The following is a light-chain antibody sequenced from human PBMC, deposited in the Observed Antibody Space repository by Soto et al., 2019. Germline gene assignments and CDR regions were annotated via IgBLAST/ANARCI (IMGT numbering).Light chain of an antibody. V-gene: IGLV2-14*01. CDR2: QVT. Sequence: QSVLTQPASVSCSLGQSITISCTGTTRDIAGYNYISWYQQLPGKAPKLMIYQVTIQPSGISNRFSGSKSGNTASLTISGLQAEDEADYYCTSFSSSTSLYVFGTGTKVTVL. CDR3: TSFSSSTSLYV. J-gene: IGLJ1*01. CDR1: TRDIAGYNY.